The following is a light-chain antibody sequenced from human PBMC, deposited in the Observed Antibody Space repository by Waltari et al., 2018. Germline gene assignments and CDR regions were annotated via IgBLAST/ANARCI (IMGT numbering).Light chain of an antibody. V-gene: IGLV2-14*03. CDR2: GVS. CDR3: SSYTSTSSPWV. J-gene: IGLJ3*02. CDR1: SSDIGIYNF. Sequence: QSALTQPASVSGSPGQSITISCTGTSSDIGIYNFVSWYHKHPAKAPKPGVYGVSNRPSGVSNRVSGSKSGTTASLTISGLQAEDEADYYCSSYTSTSSPWVFGGGTKLTVL.